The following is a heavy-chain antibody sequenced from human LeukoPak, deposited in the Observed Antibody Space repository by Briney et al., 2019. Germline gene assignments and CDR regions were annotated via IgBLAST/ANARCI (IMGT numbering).Heavy chain of an antibody. Sequence: PGGSLRLSCAVSGFTLSNYSMNWVRQAPGKGLEWISYISGSGFTIHYADSVKGRFTISRDNSKNTLYLQMNSLRAGDTAVYYCAKGSKLVVITRDHYMAVWGKGTTVTISS. CDR2: ISGSGFTI. V-gene: IGHV3-48*01. CDR3: AKGSKLVVITRDHYMAV. J-gene: IGHJ6*03. CDR1: GFTLSNYS. D-gene: IGHD3-22*01.